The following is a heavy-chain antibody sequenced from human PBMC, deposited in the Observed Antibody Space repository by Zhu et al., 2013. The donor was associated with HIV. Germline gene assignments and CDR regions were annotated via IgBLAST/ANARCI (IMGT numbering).Heavy chain of an antibody. D-gene: IGHD3-22*01. CDR2: INPNSGAT. CDR3: AKVQYYYEGSGPNDY. Sequence: QVRAGGSLGREVRKPGASVNGLLARLLGYTFTGYFMHWVRRAPGQGLEWMGWINPNSGATNYAQNFQGRVTMTRDTSISTVYMDLSRLGSDDTAVYYCAKVQYYYEGSGPNDYWGQGTLVTVSS. CDR1: GYTFTGYF. V-gene: IGHV1-2*02. J-gene: IGHJ4*02.